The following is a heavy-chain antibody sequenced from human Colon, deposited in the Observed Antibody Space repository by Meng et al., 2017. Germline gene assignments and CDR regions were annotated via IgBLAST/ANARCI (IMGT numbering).Heavy chain of an antibody. J-gene: IGHJ4*02. CDR1: GFTFSRYE. D-gene: IGHD6-19*01. CDR3: ARGIRITVAGIDY. CDR2: ISSSGSTI. Sequence: GGSLRLSCAASGFTFSRYEMNWVRQAPGKGLEWVSYISSSGSTIYYADSVKGRFTISRDNAKNSLSLQMNSLRADDTAVYYCARGIRITVAGIDYWGQGTLVTVS. V-gene: IGHV3-48*03.